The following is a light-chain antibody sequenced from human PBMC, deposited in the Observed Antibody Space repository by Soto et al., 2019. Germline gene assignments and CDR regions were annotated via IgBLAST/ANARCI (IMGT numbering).Light chain of an antibody. CDR1: ESVSINY. Sequence: EIVLTQSPGTLSLSPGERATLSCRASESVSINYLAWYQRKPDQAPRLLIYGASYRAPDIPYRFSGSGSGTDFTLTIARLEAEDFPVYICQQYGSTPPTFGLGTKVEI. J-gene: IGKJ1*01. CDR2: GAS. V-gene: IGKV3-20*01. CDR3: QQYGSTPPT.